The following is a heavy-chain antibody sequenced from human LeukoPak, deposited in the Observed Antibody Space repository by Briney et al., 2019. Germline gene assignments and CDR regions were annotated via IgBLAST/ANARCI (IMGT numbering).Heavy chain of an antibody. V-gene: IGHV3-7*01. CDR2: IKEDGSEK. D-gene: IGHD3-10*01. J-gene: IGHJ4*02. Sequence: PGGSLRRSCAASGFALRTSWMSWVRQAPGKGLEWVANIKEDGSEKNYVDSVKGRFTISRDNAENSLYLQMNSLRAEDTAVYYCAKDGGGPLDWGQGTLVTVSS. CDR1: GFALRTSW. CDR3: AKDGGGPLD.